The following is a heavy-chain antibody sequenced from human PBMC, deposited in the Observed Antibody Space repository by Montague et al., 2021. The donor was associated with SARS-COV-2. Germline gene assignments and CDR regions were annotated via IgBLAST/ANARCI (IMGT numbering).Heavy chain of an antibody. J-gene: IGHJ4*02. CDR1: GESNTGADW. D-gene: IGHD3-10*01. CDR2: IYNTGST. CDR3: ARKGSGGSDLAY. V-gene: IGHV4/OR15-8*01. Sequence: SETLSLTCVVLGESNTGADWRTRRLKSSRNCMAWAGVIYNTGSTKYKPSLKSRVSMSVDKSWNQFSLRLTSVTAADTAIYYCARKGSGGSDLAYWGQGTLVTVSS.